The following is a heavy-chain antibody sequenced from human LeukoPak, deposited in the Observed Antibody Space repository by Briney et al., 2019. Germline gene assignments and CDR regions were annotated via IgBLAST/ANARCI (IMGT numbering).Heavy chain of an antibody. Sequence: PGGSLRLSCVGSGFTFENYAVHWVRQPPGEGLKWMSVISYDGSHIYYADSVEGRFTISRDNSKNTVYLQMNGLGPTDTAVYYCARVGCSGEHCYYDHWGQGTLVTVSS. CDR2: ISYDGSHI. CDR3: ARVGCSGEHCYYDH. J-gene: IGHJ4*02. CDR1: GFTFENYA. V-gene: IGHV3-30-3*01. D-gene: IGHD2-15*01.